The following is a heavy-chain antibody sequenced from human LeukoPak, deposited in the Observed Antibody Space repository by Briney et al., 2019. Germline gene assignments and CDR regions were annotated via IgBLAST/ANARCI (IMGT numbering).Heavy chain of an antibody. V-gene: IGHV4-34*01. Sequence: PSETLSLTCAVYGGSFTDYYWSWIRRPPGKGLEWIGEINHSGYTNYNPSLKSRVSVSVDTSKNQFSLKLSSVTAADTAVYYCARGQYTGYPTHWGQGTLVTVSP. CDR3: ARGQYTGYPTH. CDR1: GGSFTDYY. J-gene: IGHJ4*02. D-gene: IGHD5-12*01. CDR2: INHSGYT.